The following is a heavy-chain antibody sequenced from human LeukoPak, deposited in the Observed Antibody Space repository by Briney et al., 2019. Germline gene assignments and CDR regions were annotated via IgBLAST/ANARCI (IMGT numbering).Heavy chain of an antibody. D-gene: IGHD2-2*01. V-gene: IGHV4-34*01. J-gene: IGHJ5*02. Sequence: SETLSLTCAVYGGSFSGYYWSWIRQPPGKGLEWIGEINHSGSTNYNPSLKSRVTISVDTSKNQFSLKLSSVTAADTAVYYCARRRGYCSSTSCYGRGWFDPWGQGTLVTVSS. CDR2: INHSGST. CDR3: ARRRGYCSSTSCYGRGWFDP. CDR1: GGSFSGYY.